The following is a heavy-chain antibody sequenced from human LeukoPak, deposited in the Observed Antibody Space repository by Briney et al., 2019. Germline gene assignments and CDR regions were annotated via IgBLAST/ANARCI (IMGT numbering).Heavy chain of an antibody. J-gene: IGHJ6*03. CDR3: ARAIAAAGTLNNYYYYYYMDV. V-gene: IGHV1-2*02. CDR1: GYTFTGYY. D-gene: IGHD6-13*01. CDR2: INPNSGGT. Sequence: GASVKVSCKASGYTFTGYYMHWVRQAPGQGLEWMGWINPNSGGTNYAQKFQGRVTMTRDTSISTAYMELSRLRSDDPAVYYCARAIAAAGTLNNYYYYYYMDVWGKGTTVTVSS.